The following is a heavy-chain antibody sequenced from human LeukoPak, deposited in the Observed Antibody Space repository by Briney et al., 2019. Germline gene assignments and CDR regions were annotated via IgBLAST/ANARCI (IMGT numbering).Heavy chain of an antibody. CDR1: GFTFSSYA. J-gene: IGHJ4*02. CDR2: ISGSGFT. D-gene: IGHD1-26*01. V-gene: IGHV3-23*01. CDR3: AKGSEWELLQSFFDY. Sequence: GGSLRLSCAASGFTFSSYAMSWVRQAPGKGLEWVSAISGSGFTYYADSVKGRFTISRDNSKNTLYLQMNSLRAEDTAVYYCAKGSEWELLQSFFDYWGQGTLVTVSS.